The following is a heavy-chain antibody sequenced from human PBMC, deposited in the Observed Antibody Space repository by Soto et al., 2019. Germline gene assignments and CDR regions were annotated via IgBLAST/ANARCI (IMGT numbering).Heavy chain of an antibody. CDR2: MNPNSGNT. Sequence: ASVKVSCKASGYTFTSYDINWVRQATGQGLEWMGWMNPNSGNTGYAQKFQGRVTMTRNTSISTAYMELSSLRSEDTAVYYCARGLGYFDFCSGYSPDYYYYYYMDVWGKGTTVTVSS. CDR1: GYTFTSYD. J-gene: IGHJ6*03. V-gene: IGHV1-8*01. CDR3: ARGLGYFDFCSGYSPDYYYYYYMDV. D-gene: IGHD3-3*01.